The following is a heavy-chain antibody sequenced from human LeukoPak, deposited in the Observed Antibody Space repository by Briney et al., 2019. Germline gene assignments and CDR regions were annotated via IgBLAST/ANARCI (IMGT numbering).Heavy chain of an antibody. V-gene: IGHV3-15*01. CDR2: IKSKTDGGTT. CDR3: TTRHYGSGSYRGFDP. Sequence: PGGSLRLSCAASGFTFSNAWMSWVRQAPGKGLEWVGRIKSKTDGGTTDYAAPVKGRFTISRDDSKNTLYLQMNGLKTEDTAVYYCTTRHYGSGSYRGFDPWGQGTLVTVSS. D-gene: IGHD3-10*01. J-gene: IGHJ5*02. CDR1: GFTFSNAW.